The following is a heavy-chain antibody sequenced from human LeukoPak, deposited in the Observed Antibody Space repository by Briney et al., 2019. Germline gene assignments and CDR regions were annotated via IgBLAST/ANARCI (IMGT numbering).Heavy chain of an antibody. CDR3: ARADYSSTWSHDYYYMDV. CDR2: INHSGST. Sequence: PSETLSLTCAVYGGSFSGYYWSWIRQPPGKGLEWIGEINHSGSTNYSPSLMSRVTISVDTSKNQLSLKLSSVTAADTAVYYCARADYSSTWSHDYYYMDVWGKGTTVTVSS. J-gene: IGHJ6*03. CDR1: GGSFSGYY. V-gene: IGHV4-34*01. D-gene: IGHD6-13*01.